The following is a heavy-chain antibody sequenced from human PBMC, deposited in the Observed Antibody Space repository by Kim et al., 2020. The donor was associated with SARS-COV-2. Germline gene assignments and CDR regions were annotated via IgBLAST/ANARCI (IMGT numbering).Heavy chain of an antibody. Sequence: GGSLRLSCTVSGFTFADSWMAWVRQAPGKGLEWVATINPDGSDKHNVDSLRGRLPTPRDKAKSPLFLQMNNLRVEDTAGFFGMGRNFWGQGTLVSVS. CDR2: INPDGSDK. CDR1: GFTFADSW. J-gene: IGHJ4*02. D-gene: IGHD1-26*01. V-gene: IGHV3-7*01. CDR3: MGRNF.